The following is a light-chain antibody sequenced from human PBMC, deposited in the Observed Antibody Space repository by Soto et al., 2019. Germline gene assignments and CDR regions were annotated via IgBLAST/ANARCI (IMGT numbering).Light chain of an antibody. V-gene: IGKV1-8*01. Sequence: AIRMTHSPSSFSASTGDRVSITFRATQDIGTYLAWYQQIPGKAPKLLIYDASTLQTGVPSRFSGSGSGTDFTLTISYLQSEDFGTYYCQQFYNYPRTFGQGTKVDI. CDR1: QDIGTY. CDR3: QQFYNYPRT. J-gene: IGKJ1*01. CDR2: DAS.